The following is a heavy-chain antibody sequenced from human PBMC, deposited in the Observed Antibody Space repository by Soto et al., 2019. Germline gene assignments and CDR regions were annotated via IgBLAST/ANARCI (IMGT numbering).Heavy chain of an antibody. Sequence: QVQLVQSGAEVKKPGSSVKVSCKASGGTFSSYAISWVRQAPGQGLEWMGGIIPIFGTANYAQKFQGRVTITADKSTSTAYMELSSLRAEDTAEYYCAIIEGDGYNTIPDDWGQGTLVTVSS. J-gene: IGHJ4*02. V-gene: IGHV1-69*06. D-gene: IGHD5-12*01. CDR2: IIPIFGTA. CDR3: AIIEGDGYNTIPDD. CDR1: GGTFSSYA.